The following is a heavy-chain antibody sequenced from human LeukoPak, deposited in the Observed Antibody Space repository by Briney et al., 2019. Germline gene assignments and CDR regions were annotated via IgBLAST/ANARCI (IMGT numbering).Heavy chain of an antibody. CDR2: ISGTGGSP. Sequence: GGSLSLSCAASGFTFSTFAMTCVRQAPGKGLEWVSLISGTGGSPYYADPVKGRFTISRDNSKNTLYLQMNSLRAEDRAVFYCAKDLEPLVGVHPRGDWFHPWGQGTLVTVLS. V-gene: IGHV3-23*01. J-gene: IGHJ5*02. CDR3: AKDLEPLVGVHPRGDWFHP. CDR1: GFTFSTFA. D-gene: IGHD1-26*01.